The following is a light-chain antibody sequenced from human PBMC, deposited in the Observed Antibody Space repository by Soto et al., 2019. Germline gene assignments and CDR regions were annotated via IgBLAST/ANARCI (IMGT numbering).Light chain of an antibody. Sequence: DFQMTQSPSTLSASVGERVTITCRASQNIRSRLAWFQETPGNAPKLLIYDASSLKSGVPQRFSGSGSGTDFTLTISSLKTDDFSTYYCQQYHSYWTFGQGTKVDIK. V-gene: IGKV1-5*01. CDR2: DAS. CDR1: QNIRSR. CDR3: QQYHSYWT. J-gene: IGKJ1*01.